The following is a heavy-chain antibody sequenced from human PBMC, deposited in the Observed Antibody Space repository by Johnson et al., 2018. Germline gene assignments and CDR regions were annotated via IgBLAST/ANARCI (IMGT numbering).Heavy chain of an antibody. CDR3: AITYYDILTGPL. D-gene: IGHD3-9*01. Sequence: QVQLQESGPGLVKPSETLSLTCTVSGGSISSSSYYWAWLRQPPGKGLEWIGSIYYRGSTYYSPSLRGRVTISVDTSDNQFPLTLTSVTAADAAVYYCAITYYDILTGPLWGQGTLVTVSS. CDR1: GGSISSSSYY. CDR2: IYYRGST. J-gene: IGHJ4*02. V-gene: IGHV4-39*01.